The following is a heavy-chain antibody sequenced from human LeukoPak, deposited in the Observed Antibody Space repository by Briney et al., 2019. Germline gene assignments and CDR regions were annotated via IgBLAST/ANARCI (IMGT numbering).Heavy chain of an antibody. V-gene: IGHV1-46*01. D-gene: IGHD3-10*01. CDR3: ARDMGY. J-gene: IGHJ4*02. Sequence: EASVKVSCKASGYTFSNHYMHRVRQAPGQGLELMGIINPSGGSTNYAQKFQGRVTMTRDTSTSTVYMELSSLRSDDTAVYYCARDMGYWGQGTLVTVSS. CDR2: INPSGGST. CDR1: GYTFSNHY.